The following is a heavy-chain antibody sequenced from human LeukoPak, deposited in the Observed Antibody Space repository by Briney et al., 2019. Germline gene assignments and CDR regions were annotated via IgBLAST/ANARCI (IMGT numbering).Heavy chain of an antibody. Sequence: GGSLRLSCAASGFTFSSYAMSWVRQAPGKGLEWVSAISGSGGSTYYADSVKGRFTISRDNSKNTLYLQMNSLRAEDTAVYYCAKDGYCSSTSCYPAPYWGQGTLVTVSP. CDR1: GFTFSSYA. D-gene: IGHD2-2*01. CDR2: ISGSGGST. J-gene: IGHJ4*02. V-gene: IGHV3-23*01. CDR3: AKDGYCSSTSCYPAPY.